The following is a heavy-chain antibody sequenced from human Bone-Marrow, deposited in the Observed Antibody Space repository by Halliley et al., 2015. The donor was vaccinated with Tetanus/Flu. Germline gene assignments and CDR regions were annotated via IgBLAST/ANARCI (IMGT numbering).Heavy chain of an antibody. V-gene: IGHV3-21*01. D-gene: IGHD1-26*01. Sequence: VSTICASGSYIYYADSVRGRFTISRDSAANSLFRQRNSRRGEDTAVYYCARHNNAGRRKDGFDIWGQGTMVAVSS. CDR3: ARHNNAGRRKDGFDI. CDR2: ICASGSYI. J-gene: IGHJ3*02.